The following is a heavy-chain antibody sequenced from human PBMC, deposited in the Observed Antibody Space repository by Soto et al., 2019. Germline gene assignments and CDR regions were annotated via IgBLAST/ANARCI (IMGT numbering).Heavy chain of an antibody. Sequence: HPGGSLRLSCVAAGFAFSTYAMTWVRQAPGKGLEWVSVISGSGGGSYYAASVKGRFTISRDNSKNTLFLQMNGLRAEDTAVYYCAKVTKRAAAGRYEYYKYGMDVWGQGTTVTVSS. CDR3: AKVTKRAAAGRYEYYKYGMDV. CDR2: ISGSGGGS. V-gene: IGHV3-23*01. J-gene: IGHJ6*02. D-gene: IGHD6-13*01. CDR1: GFAFSTYA.